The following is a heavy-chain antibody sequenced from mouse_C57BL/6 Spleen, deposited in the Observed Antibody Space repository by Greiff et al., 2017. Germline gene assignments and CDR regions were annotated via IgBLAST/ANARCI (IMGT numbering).Heavy chain of an antibody. D-gene: IGHD1-1*01. CDR2: ISDGGSYT. CDR1: GFTFSSYA. V-gene: IGHV5-4*01. Sequence: EVKLMESGGGLVKPGGSLKLSCAASGFTFSSYAMSWVRQTPEKRLEWVATISDGGSYTYYPDNVKGRFTVSRDNAKNNLYLQMSHLKSEDTAMYYCARDSLYYYGSSPGYFDVWGTGTTVTVSS. CDR3: ARDSLYYYGSSPGYFDV. J-gene: IGHJ1*03.